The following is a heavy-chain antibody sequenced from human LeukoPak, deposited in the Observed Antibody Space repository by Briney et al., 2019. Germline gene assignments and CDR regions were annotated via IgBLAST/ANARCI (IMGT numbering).Heavy chain of an antibody. CDR1: GFTFSTYS. J-gene: IGHJ4*02. V-gene: IGHV3-30-3*01. CDR2: ISNDGSNK. Sequence: GGSLRLSCAASGFTFSTYSMHWVRQAPGKGLEWVAVISNDGSNKYYADSVKGRFTISRDNSKNTLYLQMNSLRVEDTALYYCNWWLRDVGDYWGQGTLVTVSS. CDR3: NWWLRDVGDY. D-gene: IGHD5-12*01.